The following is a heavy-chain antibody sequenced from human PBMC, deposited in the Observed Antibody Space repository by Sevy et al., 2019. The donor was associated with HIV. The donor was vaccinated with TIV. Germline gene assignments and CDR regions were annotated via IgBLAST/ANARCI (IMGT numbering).Heavy chain of an antibody. CDR3: VKDALTYYDSSDWEY. D-gene: IGHD3-22*01. CDR2: ISYDGSKT. V-gene: IGHV3-30*18. J-gene: IGHJ4*02. Sequence: GGSLRLSCVVSGFTFSSYGMHWVRQAPGKGLEWVAVISYDGSKTYYADSVKGRFTISRDNSKNTLYLQMNSLRAEDTAVYYCVKDALTYYDSSDWEYWGQGTVVTVSS. CDR1: GFTFSSYG.